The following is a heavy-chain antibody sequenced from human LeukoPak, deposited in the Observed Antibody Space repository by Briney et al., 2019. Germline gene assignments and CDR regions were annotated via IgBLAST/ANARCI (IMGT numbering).Heavy chain of an antibody. CDR1: GYAFTSYD. J-gene: IGHJ4*02. CDR3: ARAGGYCGRISCPYYFDY. Sequence: ASVKVSCKASGYAFTSYDINWVRQATGQGLEWMGWMNPNSGNTGYAQKFQGRVTMTRNTSISTAYMELSSLRSEDTAVYYCARAGGYCGRISCPYYFDYWGQGSLVAVSS. CDR2: MNPNSGNT. V-gene: IGHV1-8*01. D-gene: IGHD2-15*01.